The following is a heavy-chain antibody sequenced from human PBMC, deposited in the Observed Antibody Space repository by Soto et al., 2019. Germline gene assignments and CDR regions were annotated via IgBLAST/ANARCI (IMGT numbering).Heavy chain of an antibody. CDR1: GYSFTTYW. D-gene: IGHD5-12*01. J-gene: IGHJ4*02. CDR3: ARSYSGYDYYFDY. CDR2: IYPRDSDT. Sequence: HGESLKISCKASGYSFTTYWIGWVRQMPGKGLEWMGIIYPRDSDTRYSPSFQGQVTISADKAISTAHLEWSSLKASDTAIYYCARSYSGYDYYFDYWGQGTQVTVSS. V-gene: IGHV5-51*01.